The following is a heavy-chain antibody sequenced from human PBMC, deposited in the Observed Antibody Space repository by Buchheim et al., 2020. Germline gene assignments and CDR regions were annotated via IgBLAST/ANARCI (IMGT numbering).Heavy chain of an antibody. CDR2: LNHRGTT. J-gene: IGHJ5*02. CDR1: GRSFSGYY. D-gene: IGHD2-21*02. CDR3: AREPVAVTATLNWFDP. V-gene: IGHV4-34*01. Sequence: QVQLQQWGAGLLKPSETLSLTCAVSGRSFSGYYYNWIRQPPGKGLEWIGSLNHRGTTYYNPSLKNRVTISADESKKHMSLELRSVTAADTAVYYCAREPVAVTATLNWFDPWGQGTL.